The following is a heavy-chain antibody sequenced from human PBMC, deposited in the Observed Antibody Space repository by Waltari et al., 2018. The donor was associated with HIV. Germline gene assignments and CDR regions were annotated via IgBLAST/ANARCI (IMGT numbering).Heavy chain of an antibody. CDR3: ARGVGYGMDV. Sequence: EVQLVESGGGLVQPGGSLRLYCADSGFTGRSNRMHLVHQAPGKGLVWVSCINKDGSNKRYADSVKGRLTISRDNAKNTLYLQMNSLRAEDTAVYYCARGVGYGMDVWGQGTTVTVSS. V-gene: IGHV3-74*01. J-gene: IGHJ6*02. D-gene: IGHD2-15*01. CDR2: INKDGSNK. CDR1: GFTGRSNR.